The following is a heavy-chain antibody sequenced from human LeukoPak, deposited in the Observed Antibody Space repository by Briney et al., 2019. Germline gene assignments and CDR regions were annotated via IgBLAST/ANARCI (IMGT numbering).Heavy chain of an antibody. CDR1: GFTFSSYT. Sequence: GGSLRLSCAVSGFTFSSYTMSWVRQAPGKGLEWVSVITGSGGSTYYADSVKGRFTISRDNSKNTVSLEMNSLRAEDTAVYYCAKVGVMRRSGWFGGDYFDFWGQGTLVTVSS. CDR2: ITGSGGST. J-gene: IGHJ4*02. V-gene: IGHV3-23*01. CDR3: AKVGVMRRSGWFGGDYFDF. D-gene: IGHD6-19*01.